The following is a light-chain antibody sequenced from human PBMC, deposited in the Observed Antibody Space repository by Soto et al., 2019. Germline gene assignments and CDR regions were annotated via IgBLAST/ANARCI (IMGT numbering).Light chain of an antibody. Sequence: QSVLTQPASVSGSPGQSITISCTGTSGDIGSYNRVSWYQQHPGKAPKLIIYEVTDRPSGVSNRFSGSKSGNSASLTISGLQADDEADYYCCSLTTSHTYVFGSGTKLTVL. CDR2: EVT. CDR1: SGDIGSYNR. V-gene: IGLV2-14*01. CDR3: CSLTTSHTYV. J-gene: IGLJ1*01.